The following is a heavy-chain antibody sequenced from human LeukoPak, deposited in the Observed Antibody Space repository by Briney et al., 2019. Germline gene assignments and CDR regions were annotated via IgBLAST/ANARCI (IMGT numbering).Heavy chain of an antibody. CDR2: IRGKANSYAT. V-gene: IGHV3-73*01. CDR3: TILAVAGSDDPFDY. CDR1: GFTFSGSA. J-gene: IGHJ4*02. D-gene: IGHD6-19*01. Sequence: GGSLRLSCAASGFTFSGSAMHWVRQASGKGLEWVGRIRGKANSYATAYAASVKGRFTISRDDSKNTAYLQMNSLKTEDTAVYYCTILAVAGSDDPFDYWGQGTLVTVSS.